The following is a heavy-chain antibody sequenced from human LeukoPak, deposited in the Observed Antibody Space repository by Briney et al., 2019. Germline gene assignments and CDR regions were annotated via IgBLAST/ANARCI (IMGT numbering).Heavy chain of an antibody. CDR2: INHSGSN. D-gene: IGHD3-3*01. J-gene: IGHJ4*02. CDR1: GGSFSGYY. Sequence: SETLSLTCAVYGGSFSGYYWSWIRQPPGKGLEWIGEINHSGSNNYNPSLKSRGTISVDPYKNQCSLKLSSVTAADTAVYFCARFRGRLEWLPESGYFDYWGQGTLVTVSS. CDR3: ARFRGRLEWLPESGYFDY. V-gene: IGHV4-34*01.